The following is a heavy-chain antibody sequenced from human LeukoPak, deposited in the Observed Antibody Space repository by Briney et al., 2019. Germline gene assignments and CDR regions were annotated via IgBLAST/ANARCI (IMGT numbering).Heavy chain of an antibody. V-gene: IGHV1-2*02. CDR3: ARVLAAAAIEGWFDP. Sequence: ASVKVSCKASGYTFTGYYIHWVRQAPGQGLEWMGWINPNSGGTNYAQKFQGRVTMTRDTSISTAYMELSRLRSDDTAVYYCARVLAAAAIEGWFDPWGQGTLVTVSS. D-gene: IGHD2-21*01. CDR1: GYTFTGYY. CDR2: INPNSGGT. J-gene: IGHJ5*02.